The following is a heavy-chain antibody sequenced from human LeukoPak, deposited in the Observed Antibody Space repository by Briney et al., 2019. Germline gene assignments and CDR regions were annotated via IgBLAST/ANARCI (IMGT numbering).Heavy chain of an antibody. D-gene: IGHD2-15*01. CDR2: ISYSGST. V-gene: IGHV4-59*01. Sequence: SETLSLTCSVSGVSITSYYWSWIRQPPGKGLERIGYISYSGSTNYNPSLKSRVSISIDTTKNQFSLKLSSVTAADTAVYYCASGGYCSSGSCYPNWFDPWGQGTLVTVSS. J-gene: IGHJ5*02. CDR3: ASGGYCSSGSCYPNWFDP. CDR1: GVSITSYY.